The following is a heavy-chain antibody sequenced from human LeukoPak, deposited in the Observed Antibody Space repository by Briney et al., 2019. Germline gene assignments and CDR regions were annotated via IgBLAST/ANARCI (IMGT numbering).Heavy chain of an antibody. CDR1: GYTFTGYY. CDR3: ARYVDTAMVLGNWFDS. CDR2: INPNSGGT. J-gene: IGHJ5*01. Sequence: ASVKVSCKASGYTFTGYYMHWVRQAPGQGLEWMGRINPNSGGTNYAQKFQGRVTMTRDTSISTAYMELSRLRSDDTAVYYCARYVDTAMVLGNWFDSWGQGTLVTVSS. D-gene: IGHD5-18*01. V-gene: IGHV1-2*06.